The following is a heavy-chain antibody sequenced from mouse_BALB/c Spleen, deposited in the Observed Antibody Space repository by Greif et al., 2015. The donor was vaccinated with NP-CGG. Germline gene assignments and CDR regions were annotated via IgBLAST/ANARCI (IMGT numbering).Heavy chain of an antibody. CDR2: ISTYYGDA. J-gene: IGHJ4*01. CDR3: ARVTRVAMDY. CDR1: GYTFTDYA. Sequence: VQLQQSGAELVRPGVSVKISCKGSGYTFTDYAMHWVKQSHAKSLEWIGVISTYYGDASYNQKFKGKATMTVDKSSSTAYMELARLTSEDSAIYYCARVTRVAMDYWGQGTSVTVSS. V-gene: IGHV1S137*01. D-gene: IGHD2-12*01.